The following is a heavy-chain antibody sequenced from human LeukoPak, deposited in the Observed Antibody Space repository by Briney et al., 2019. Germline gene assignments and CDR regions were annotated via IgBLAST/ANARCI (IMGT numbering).Heavy chain of an antibody. CDR2: ISYDGSNK. CDR3: ARDLTPFVEQWPSPWFDP. V-gene: IGHV3-30-3*01. Sequence: AGGSLRLSCAASGFTFSSYAMHWVRQAPGKGLEWVAVISYDGSNKYYADSVKGRFTISRDNSKNTLYLQMNSLRAEDTAVYYCARDLTPFVEQWPSPWFDPWGQGTLVTVSS. D-gene: IGHD6-19*01. CDR1: GFTFSSYA. J-gene: IGHJ5*02.